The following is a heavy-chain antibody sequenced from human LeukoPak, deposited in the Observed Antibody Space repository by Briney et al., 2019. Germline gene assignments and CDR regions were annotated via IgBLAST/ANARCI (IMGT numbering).Heavy chain of an antibody. J-gene: IGHJ4*02. D-gene: IGHD1-26*01. CDR3: ARVSTYSAIDY. Sequence: GGSLRLSCAASGFTFSSYWMHWVRQGPGKGLVWVSRINSDGSSTSYADSVKGRFTISRDNAKNTLYLQMNSLRAEDTAVCYCARVSTYSAIDYWGQGTLVTVSS. V-gene: IGHV3-74*01. CDR1: GFTFSSYW. CDR2: INSDGSST.